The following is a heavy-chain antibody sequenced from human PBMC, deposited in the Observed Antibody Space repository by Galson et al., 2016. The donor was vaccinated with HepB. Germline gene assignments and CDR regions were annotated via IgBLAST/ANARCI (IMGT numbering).Heavy chain of an antibody. CDR2: IPYRGTT. CDR1: GGSISSTHW. V-gene: IGHV4-30-4*01. CDR3: VRFDPPYAFDL. J-gene: IGHJ3*01. Sequence: ETLFLTFAVSGGSISSTHWWCWFRQPPRKGLEWIGYIPYRGTTHYNPSLKRPVTITTATSKNQVPLRLRSVTAADTAVYHCVRFDPPYAFDLWGQGTMVTVSS.